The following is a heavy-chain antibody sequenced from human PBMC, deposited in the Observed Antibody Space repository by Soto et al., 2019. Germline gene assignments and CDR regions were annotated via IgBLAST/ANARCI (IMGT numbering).Heavy chain of an antibody. CDR1: GFNFGNYA. Sequence: VLLVESGGGLVQPGRSLRLSCADSGFNFGNYAMHWVRQAPGKGLEWVAAINWNSDKVAYAGSVLGRFTIFRDSAKNSLHLQMNDLTTEDTALYYCAKDKGGTPYYIDSWGQGILVTVSS. J-gene: IGHJ4*02. CDR2: INWNSDKV. D-gene: IGHD6-25*01. V-gene: IGHV3-9*01. CDR3: AKDKGGTPYYIDS.